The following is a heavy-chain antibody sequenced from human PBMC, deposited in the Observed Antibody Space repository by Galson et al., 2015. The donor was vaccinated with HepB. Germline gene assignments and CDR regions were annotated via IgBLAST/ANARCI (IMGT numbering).Heavy chain of an antibody. Sequence: SLRLSCAASGYTFGDNAMSWVRQAPGKGLEWVGFILSKAYGGRTEYAASVKGRFTISTDDSKNIAYLQMDSLKTEDTAVYYCTGHGSGSFGGQGTLVTVSS. J-gene: IGHJ4*02. CDR2: ILSKAYGGRT. CDR3: TGHGSGSF. D-gene: IGHD3-10*01. V-gene: IGHV3-49*04. CDR1: GYTFGDNA.